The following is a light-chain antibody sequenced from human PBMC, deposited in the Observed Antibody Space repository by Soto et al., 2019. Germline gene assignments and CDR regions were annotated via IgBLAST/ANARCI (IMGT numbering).Light chain of an antibody. CDR1: QSVSSSY. CDR3: QQYGSSPRT. CDR2: GAS. V-gene: IGKV3-20*01. Sequence: EIVLTQSPGTLSLSPGERATLSCRASQSVSSSYLAWYQQKPGQAPRLLIYGASSIATGIPDRFSGSGSGTDFTLTISRLEPEDFAVYYCQQYGSSPRTFGQGTKVEIK. J-gene: IGKJ1*01.